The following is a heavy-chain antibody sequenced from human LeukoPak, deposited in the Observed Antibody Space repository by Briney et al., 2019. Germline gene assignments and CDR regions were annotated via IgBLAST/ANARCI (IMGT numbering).Heavy chain of an antibody. CDR1: GFTFSSYE. CDR3: ARVCVSGWTECMDY. CDR2: ISSSGSTI. Sequence: GGSLRLSCAASGFTFSSYEMNWVRQAPGKGLEWVSYISSSGSTIYYADSVKGRFTISRDNAKNSLYLQMNSLRAEDTAVYYCARVCVSGWTECMDYRGQGTLVTVSS. J-gene: IGHJ4*02. V-gene: IGHV3-48*03. D-gene: IGHD6-19*01.